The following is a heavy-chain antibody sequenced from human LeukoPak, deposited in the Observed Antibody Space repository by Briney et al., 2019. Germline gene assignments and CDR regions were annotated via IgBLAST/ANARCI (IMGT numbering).Heavy chain of an antibody. D-gene: IGHD4-23*01. Sequence: GGSLRLSCLASGFTFRSFGMHWVRQAPGTGLEWVALISYDGSNKNYADSVKGRFTISRDNSKNIQYLQMNSLRVEDTAVYFCARGYGGNSAAFDIWGQGTMVTVSS. CDR1: GFTFRSFG. CDR3: ARGYGGNSAAFDI. CDR2: ISYDGSNK. J-gene: IGHJ3*02. V-gene: IGHV3-30*03.